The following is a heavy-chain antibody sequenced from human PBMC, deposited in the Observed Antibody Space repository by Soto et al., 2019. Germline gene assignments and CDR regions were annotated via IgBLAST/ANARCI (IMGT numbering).Heavy chain of an antibody. CDR2: ISSDSSYK. Sequence: GGSLRLSCAASGFTLSSHTMNWVRQAPGKGLEWVSSISSDSSYKYYTDSVKGRFTVSRDNAKNSLYLQMDSLRAEDTAVYYCARGYCTRTSCYIGGFYYYGMEVWGQGTTVSVSS. CDR1: GFTLSSHT. V-gene: IGHV3-21*01. D-gene: IGHD2-2*01. CDR3: ARGYCTRTSCYIGGFYYYGMEV. J-gene: IGHJ6*02.